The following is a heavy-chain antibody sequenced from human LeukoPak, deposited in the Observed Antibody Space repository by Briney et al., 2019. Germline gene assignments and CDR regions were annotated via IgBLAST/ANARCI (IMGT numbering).Heavy chain of an antibody. CDR2: INHSGST. J-gene: IGHJ4*02. CDR1: GGSFSGYY. D-gene: IGHD5-24*01. V-gene: IGHV4-34*01. CDR3: ARDGYNYNYGY. Sequence: SETLSLTCAVYGGSFSGYYWSWIRQPPGKGLEWIGEINHSGSTNYNPSLKSRVTISVDTSKNQFSLKLSSVTAADTAVYYCARDGYNYNYGYWGQGTLVTVSS.